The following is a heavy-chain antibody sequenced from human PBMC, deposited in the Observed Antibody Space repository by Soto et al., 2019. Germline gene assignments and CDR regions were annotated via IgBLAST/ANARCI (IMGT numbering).Heavy chain of an antibody. D-gene: IGHD3-3*01. CDR2: IYSGGST. V-gene: IGHV3-53*01. CDR3: ARSYFWSGKEGMDV. CDR1: GFTVSSNY. J-gene: IGHJ6*02. Sequence: GGSLRLSCAASGFTVSSNYMSWVRQAPGRGLEWVSVIYSGGSTYYADSVKGRFTISRDNSKNTLYLQMNSLRAEDTAVYYCARSYFWSGKEGMDVWGQGTTVTVYS.